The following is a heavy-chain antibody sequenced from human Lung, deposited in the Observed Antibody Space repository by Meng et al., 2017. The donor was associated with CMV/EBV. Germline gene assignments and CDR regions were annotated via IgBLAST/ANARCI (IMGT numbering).Heavy chain of an antibody. D-gene: IGHD3-10*01. J-gene: IGHJ5*02. V-gene: IGHV3-48*03. CDR2: ISSSGSTI. Sequence: GGSLRLXXAASGFTFSSYEMNWVRQAPGKGLEWVSYISSSGSTIYYADSVKGRFTISRDNAKNSLYLQMNSLRAEDTAVYYCASANHFGSGMAFDPWGQGTXVTVSS. CDR3: ASANHFGSGMAFDP. CDR1: GFTFSSYE.